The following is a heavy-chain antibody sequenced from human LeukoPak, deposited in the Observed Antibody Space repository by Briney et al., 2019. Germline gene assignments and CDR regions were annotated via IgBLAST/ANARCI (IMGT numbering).Heavy chain of an antibody. V-gene: IGHV3-15*01. Sequence: GGSLRLSCAASGFIFSNAWMTWVRQAPGKGLEWVGRIKSKSDGGTGDYAAPVKGRFTVSRDDSKNMLYLQMNSLKTEDAAVYYCTTDRSSFYSSGRSDYWGYFDYWGQGTLVTVSS. D-gene: IGHD3-16*01. CDR3: TTDRSSFYSSGRSDYWGYFDY. CDR1: GFIFSNAW. CDR2: IKSKSDGGTG. J-gene: IGHJ4*02.